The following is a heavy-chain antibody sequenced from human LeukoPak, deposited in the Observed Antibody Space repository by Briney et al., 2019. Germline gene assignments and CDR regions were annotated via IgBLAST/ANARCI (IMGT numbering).Heavy chain of an antibody. D-gene: IGHD6-13*01. CDR2: IIPIFGTA. CDR3: ARGEGIAAAGPGCYYYYMDV. J-gene: IGHJ6*03. V-gene: IGHV1-69*13. Sequence: GASVKVSCKASGGTFSSYAISWVRQAPGQGLEWMGGIIPIFGTANYAQKFQGRVTITADESTSTAYMELSSLRSEDTAVYYCARGEGIAAAGPGCYYYYMDVWGKGTTVTVSS. CDR1: GGTFSSYA.